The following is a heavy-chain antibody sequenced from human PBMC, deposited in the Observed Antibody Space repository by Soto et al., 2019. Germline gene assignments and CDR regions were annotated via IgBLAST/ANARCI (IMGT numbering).Heavy chain of an antibody. V-gene: IGHV3-13*01. CDR3: VRDPSGWGLDV. D-gene: IGHD6-19*01. CDR2: IGKAGDT. Sequence: GGSLRLSCAASGFTFSTYDMHWVRQPTGKGLEWVSAIGKAGDTYYPGSVKGRFTISRENAKNSLYLQMNSLRAEDTAVYYCVRDPSGWGLDVWGQGTTVTVSS. CDR1: GFTFSTYD. J-gene: IGHJ6*02.